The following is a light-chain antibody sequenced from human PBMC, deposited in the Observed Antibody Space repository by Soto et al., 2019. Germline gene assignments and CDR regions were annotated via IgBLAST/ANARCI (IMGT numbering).Light chain of an antibody. Sequence: QSALTQPPSASGSLGQSVTISCSGASSDIGGYNYVAWYQQHPGKAPKLIIYEVNKRPSGVPDRFSGSKSGNTASLTVSGLQAEDEADYSCSSYAGGNNFLFGGGTKLTVL. V-gene: IGLV2-8*01. CDR3: SSYAGGNNFL. J-gene: IGLJ2*01. CDR1: SSDIGGYNY. CDR2: EVN.